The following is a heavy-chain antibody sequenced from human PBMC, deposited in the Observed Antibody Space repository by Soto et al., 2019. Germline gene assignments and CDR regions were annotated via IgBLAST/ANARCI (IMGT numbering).Heavy chain of an antibody. CDR1: GYTFTSYG. CDR2: ISAHNGNT. D-gene: IGHD1-1*01. J-gene: IGHJ4*02. CDR3: ARWRYGDY. V-gene: IGHV1-18*01. Sequence: QVHLVQSGAEVKKPGASVKVSCKASGYTFTSYGITWVRQAPGQGLEWMGWISAHNGNTDYAQKLQGRVIVTRNTSTSIAYMEERSLISDDTAVYYCARWRYGDYWGQGALVTDSS.